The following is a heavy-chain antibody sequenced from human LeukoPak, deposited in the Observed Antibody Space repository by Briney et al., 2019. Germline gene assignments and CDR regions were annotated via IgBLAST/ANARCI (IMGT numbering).Heavy chain of an antibody. CDR1: GYRFANYW. D-gene: IGHD2-8*02. CDR2: IYPGDSDI. V-gene: IGHV5-51*01. CDR3: ARHMSGTGLNYYFSYYMDV. J-gene: IGHJ6*03. Sequence: GESLKISCKGSGYRFANYWIAWVRQMPGKGLEWMGIIYPGDSDIRYSPSFQGQVTISADKSISTAYLQWSSLKASDTAMYYCARHMSGTGLNYYFSYYMDVWGKGTTVTVSS.